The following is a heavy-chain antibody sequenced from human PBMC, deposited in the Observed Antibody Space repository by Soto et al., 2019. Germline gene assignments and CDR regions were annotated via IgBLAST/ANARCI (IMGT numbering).Heavy chain of an antibody. J-gene: IGHJ4*02. Sequence: PSETLSLTCTVSGGSSTSSSYYWGWIRQPPGKGLEWIGGIYYSGRSYYNPSLNSRVTMSVDTSKNQFSLTLNSVTAADAAVYYCARQRTTVVTQAYFDHWGQGTLVTVSS. CDR1: GGSSTSSSYY. CDR3: ARQRTTVVTQAYFDH. V-gene: IGHV4-39*01. D-gene: IGHD4-17*01. CDR2: IYYSGRS.